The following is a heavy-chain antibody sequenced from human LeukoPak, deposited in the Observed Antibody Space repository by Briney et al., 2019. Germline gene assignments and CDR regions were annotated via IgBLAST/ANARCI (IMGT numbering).Heavy chain of an antibody. CDR3: ASCIVVVPAAADYYYYYGMDV. J-gene: IGHJ6*02. V-gene: IGHV1-69*13. Sequence: SVKVSCKASGYTFTGYYMHWVRQAPGQGLEWMGGIIPIFGTANYAQKFQGRVTITADESTSTAYMELSSLRSEDTAVYYCASCIVVVPAAADYYYYYGMDVWGQGTTVTVSS. CDR2: IIPIFGTA. CDR1: GYTFTGYY. D-gene: IGHD2-2*01.